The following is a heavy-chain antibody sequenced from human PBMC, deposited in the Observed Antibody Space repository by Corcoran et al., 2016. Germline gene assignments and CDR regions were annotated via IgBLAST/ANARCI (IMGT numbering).Heavy chain of an antibody. J-gene: IGHJ4*02. CDR2: ISYDGSST. CDR3: AKEKGVQSALDY. V-gene: IGHV3-30*18. D-gene: IGHD1-1*01. Sequence: QVQLVESGGGVVQPGRSLRLSCAASGFTFSGLGMHWVRQAPGKGLEWVAVISYDGSSTYYADSVKGRLTISRDNSKNTVYLQMNSLRAEDTAVYYCAKEKGVQSALDYGGQGTLVTVSS. CDR1: GFTFSGLG.